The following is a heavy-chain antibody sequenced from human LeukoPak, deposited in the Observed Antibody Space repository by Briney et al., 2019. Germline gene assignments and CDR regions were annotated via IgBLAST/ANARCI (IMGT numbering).Heavy chain of an antibody. Sequence: PGRSLRLSCAASGFTFDDYAMHWVRQAPGKGLEWVSGISWNSGNVVYGDSVKGRFTISRDNANNSLYLQMLSLRAEDTALYYCAKVSSGWYEGYFDYWGQGTLVTVSS. CDR3: AKVSSGWYEGYFDY. J-gene: IGHJ4*02. CDR2: ISWNSGNV. CDR1: GFTFDDYA. V-gene: IGHV3-9*01. D-gene: IGHD6-19*01.